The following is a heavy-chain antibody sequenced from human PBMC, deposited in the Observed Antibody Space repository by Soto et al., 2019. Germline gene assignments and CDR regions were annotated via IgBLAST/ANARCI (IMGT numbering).Heavy chain of an antibody. J-gene: IGHJ4*02. CDR1: GFTFSSYG. CDR2: ISYDGSNK. Sequence: GGSLRLSCAASGFTFSSYGMHWVRQAPGKGLEWVAVISYDGSNKYYADSVKGRFTISRDNSKNTLYLQMNSLRAEDTAVYYCAKDRVAVAGMGYFDYWGQGTLVTVSS. CDR3: AKDRVAVAGMGYFDY. V-gene: IGHV3-30*18. D-gene: IGHD6-19*01.